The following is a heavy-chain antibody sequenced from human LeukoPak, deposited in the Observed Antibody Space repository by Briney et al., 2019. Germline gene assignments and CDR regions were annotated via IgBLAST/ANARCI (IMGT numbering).Heavy chain of an antibody. CDR3: ARLYSSSWQFDY. CDR1: SGSISTSNYF. CDR2: IYCGST. J-gene: IGHJ4*02. D-gene: IGHD6-13*01. V-gene: IGHV4-39*07. Sequence: SETLSLTCTVSSGSISTSNYFWGWIRQPPGKGLEWIGSIYCGSTSYSPSLKSRVTISVDTSKNQFSLKLSSVTAADTAVYYCARLYSSSWQFDYWGQGTLVTVSS.